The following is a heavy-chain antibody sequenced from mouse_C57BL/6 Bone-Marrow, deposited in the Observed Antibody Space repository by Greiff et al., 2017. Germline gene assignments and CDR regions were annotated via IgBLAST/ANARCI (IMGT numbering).Heavy chain of an antibody. D-gene: IGHD3-3*01. J-gene: IGHJ1*03. CDR2: IDPSDSYT. CDR3: ARERKLRDGYSEV. V-gene: IGHV1-69*01. Sequence: VQLQQPGAELVMPGASVKLSCKASGYTFTSYWMHWVKQRPGQGLEWIGEIDPSDSYTNYNQKFKGKSTLTVDKSSSTAYMQLSSLTSEDSAVYDWARERKLRDGYSEVGGTGTTVTVSS. CDR1: GYTFTSYW.